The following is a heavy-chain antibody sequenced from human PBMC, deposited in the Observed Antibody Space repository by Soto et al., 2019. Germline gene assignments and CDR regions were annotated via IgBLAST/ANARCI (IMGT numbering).Heavy chain of an antibody. CDR3: ARIHPRMITFRGVIVFDC. J-gene: IGHJ4*02. Sequence: QVTLKESGPVLVKPTETLTLTCTVSGFSLNNARMGVTWIRQPPGKALEWLAHIFSNGEKSYNTSLKSRLNISTDTSKSHVVLTMTNMDPVDTATYYGARIHPRMITFRGVIVFDCWGQGTLVSVSS. CDR2: IFSNGEK. V-gene: IGHV2-26*01. CDR1: GFSLNNARMG. D-gene: IGHD3-16*02.